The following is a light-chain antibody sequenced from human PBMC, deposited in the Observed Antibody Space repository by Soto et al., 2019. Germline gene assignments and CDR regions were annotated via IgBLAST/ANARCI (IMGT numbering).Light chain of an antibody. J-gene: IGKJ4*01. CDR1: QSVGRNY. CDR3: QQYASSPLT. CDR2: GAS. Sequence: EIVLTQSPGTLSLSPGERATLSCRASQSVGRNYLAWYQKKPGQAPRLLIYGASSRATGIPDRFSGSGSGTDFTLTFSRLEPEDFAVYYCQQYASSPLTFGGGTRVEIK. V-gene: IGKV3-20*01.